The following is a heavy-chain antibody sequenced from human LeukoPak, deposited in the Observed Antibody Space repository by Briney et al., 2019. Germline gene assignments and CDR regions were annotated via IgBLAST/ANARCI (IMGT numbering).Heavy chain of an antibody. V-gene: IGHV4-34*01. CDR3: ARHSAFWSGYWRHYYYYMDV. CDR2: INYSGST. Sequence: PSETLSLTCAVYGGSFSGYYWSWIRQPPGKGLEWIGEINYSGSTNYNPSLKSRVTISVDTSKNQFSLKLSSVTAADTAVYYCARHSAFWSGYWRHYYYYMDVWGKGTTVTVSS. CDR1: GGSFSGYY. D-gene: IGHD3-3*01. J-gene: IGHJ6*03.